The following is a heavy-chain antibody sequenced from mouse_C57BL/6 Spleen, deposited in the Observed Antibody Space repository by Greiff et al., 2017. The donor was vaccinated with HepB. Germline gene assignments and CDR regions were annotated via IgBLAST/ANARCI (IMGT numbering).Heavy chain of an antibody. CDR3: TRGRQLAY. J-gene: IGHJ3*01. V-gene: IGHV1-15*01. Sequence: VQLQQSGAELVRPGASVTLSCKASGYTFTDYEMHWVKQTPVHGLEWIGAIDPETGGTAYNQKFKGKAILTADKSSSTAYMELRSLTSEDSAVYYCTRGRQLAYWGQGTLVTVSA. D-gene: IGHD6-1*01. CDR1: GYTFTDYE. CDR2: IDPETGGT.